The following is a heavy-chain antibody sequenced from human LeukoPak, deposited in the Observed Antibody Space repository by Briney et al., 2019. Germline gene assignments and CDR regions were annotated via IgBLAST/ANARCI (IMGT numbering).Heavy chain of an antibody. CDR3: ARPSYYGGSAR. CDR1: GDSIRSTSYY. D-gene: IGHD2-21*01. Sequence: NSSETLSLTCTVSGDSIRSTSYYWAWIRQPPGKGLEWIGSVYYDGSTYFNPSLKSRVTISVGTSKNQFTLKMRSVTAADTAVYYCARPSYYGGSARWGRGSLVTVSS. V-gene: IGHV4-39*01. J-gene: IGHJ4*02. CDR2: VYYDGST.